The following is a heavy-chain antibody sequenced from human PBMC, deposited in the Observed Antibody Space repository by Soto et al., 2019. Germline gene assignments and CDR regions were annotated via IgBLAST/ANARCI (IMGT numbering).Heavy chain of an antibody. CDR2: ISQSGNT. V-gene: IGHV4-34*01. Sequence: SETLSVTCSIYSGYFSGYYWSWIRQPPWKGMEWIGEISQSGNTNYSPSLKSRVSISIDTSKKQFSLNLASVSAADTAVYYCARAPKVSASYRTGTDGWGQGTVVTGSS. CDR1: SGYFSGYY. J-gene: IGHJ4*02. CDR3: ARAPKVSASYRTGTDG. D-gene: IGHD2-2*01.